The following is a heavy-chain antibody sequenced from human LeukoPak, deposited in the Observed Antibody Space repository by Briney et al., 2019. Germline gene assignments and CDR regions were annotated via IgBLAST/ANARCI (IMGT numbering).Heavy chain of an antibody. CDR2: ISGSGGST. CDR3: AKVLLKGSGSYWFDP. CDR1: GFTFSSYA. J-gene: IGHJ5*02. D-gene: IGHD3-10*01. Sequence: PGGSLRLSCAASGFTFSSYAMSWVRQAPGKGLEWVSAISGSGGSTYYADSVKGRFTISRDNSKNTLYLQMNSLRAEDTAVYYCAKVLLKGSGSYWFDPWGQGTLVTVSS. V-gene: IGHV3-23*01.